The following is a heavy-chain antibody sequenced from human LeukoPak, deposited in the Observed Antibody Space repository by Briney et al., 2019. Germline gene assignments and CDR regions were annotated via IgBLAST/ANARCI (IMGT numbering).Heavy chain of an antibody. D-gene: IGHD4-17*01. CDR3: VKDPRWGDYVHGDY. CDR1: GFTVSSYA. J-gene: IGHJ4*02. V-gene: IGHV3-64D*06. Sequence: GGSLRLSCSASGFTVSSYAMHWVRQAPGKGLEYVSALSSNGGSTYYADSVKGRFTISRDNSKNTLYLQMSSLRAEDTAVYYCVKDPRWGDYVHGDYWGQGTLVTVSS. CDR2: LSSNGGST.